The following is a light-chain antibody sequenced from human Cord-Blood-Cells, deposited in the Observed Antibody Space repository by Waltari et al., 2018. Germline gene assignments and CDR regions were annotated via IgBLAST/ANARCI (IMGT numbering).Light chain of an antibody. CDR1: SGLNVGTYR. CDR3: MIWHSSAWV. J-gene: IGLJ3*02. Sequence: QAVMNQPSSLSASPGASASLTCTLRSGLNVGTYRIYWYQQKPGSPPQYLLRYKSDSDKQQGSGVPSRFSGSKDASANAGILLISGLQSEDEADYYCMIWHSSAWVFGGGTKLTVL. V-gene: IGLV5-45*02. CDR2: YKSDSDK.